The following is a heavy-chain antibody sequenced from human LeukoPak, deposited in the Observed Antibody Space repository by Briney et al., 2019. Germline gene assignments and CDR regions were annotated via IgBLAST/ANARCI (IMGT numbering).Heavy chain of an antibody. J-gene: IGHJ3*02. CDR3: ARRISGFGFDI. V-gene: IGHV4-59*01. D-gene: IGHD3-22*01. Sequence: SETLSLTCTVSGGSISSYYWSWIRQPPGKGLEWIGNIYYSGSTNYNPSLKSRVTISVDTSKNQFSLKLSSVTAADTAVYYCARRISGFGFDIWGQGTMVTVSS. CDR2: IYYSGST. CDR1: GGSISSYY.